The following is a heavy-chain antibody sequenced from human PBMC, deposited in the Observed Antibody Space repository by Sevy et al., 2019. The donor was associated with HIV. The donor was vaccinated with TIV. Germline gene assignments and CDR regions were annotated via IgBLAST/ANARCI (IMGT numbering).Heavy chain of an antibody. CDR1: GYTFTSYG. V-gene: IGHV1-18*01. D-gene: IGHD3-10*01. Sequence: ASLKVSCKASGYTFTSYGISWVRQAPGQGLEWMGWISAYNGNTNYAQKLQGRVTMTTDTSTSTAYMELRSLRSDDTAVYYCARDLDGSGSYRLGYWGQGTLVTVSS. J-gene: IGHJ4*02. CDR3: ARDLDGSGSYRLGY. CDR2: ISAYNGNT.